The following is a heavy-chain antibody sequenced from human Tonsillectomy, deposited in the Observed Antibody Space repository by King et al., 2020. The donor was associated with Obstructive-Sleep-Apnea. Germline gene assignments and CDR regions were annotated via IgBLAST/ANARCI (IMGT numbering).Heavy chain of an antibody. CDR3: ARSLVAARSDH. Sequence: VQLVESGGGLVKPGTSLRLSCAASGFTFSDYYMSWIRQAPGKGLEWVSHISGSGSAKYHADSVKGRFTISRDNAKNSLPLQMNSLRVEDTAVYFCARSLVAARSDHWGQGILVTVSS. J-gene: IGHJ4*02. CDR2: ISGSGSAK. V-gene: IGHV3-11*01. CDR1: GFTFSDYY. D-gene: IGHD2-15*01.